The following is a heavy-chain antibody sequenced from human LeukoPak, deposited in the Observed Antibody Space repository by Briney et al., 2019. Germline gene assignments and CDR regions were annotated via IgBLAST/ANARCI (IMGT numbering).Heavy chain of an antibody. J-gene: IGHJ5*02. V-gene: IGHV3-30*04. CDR3: ARDLGQYYDTSDNWFDP. CDR2: ISYDGSNK. Sequence: TGGSLRLSCAASGFTFSSYAIHWVRQAPGKGLEWVALISYDGSNKYYADSVKGRFTISRDNAKNTLNLQMNSLRAEDTAVYYCARDLGQYYDTSDNWFDPWGQGTLVTVSS. D-gene: IGHD3-22*01. CDR1: GFTFSSYA.